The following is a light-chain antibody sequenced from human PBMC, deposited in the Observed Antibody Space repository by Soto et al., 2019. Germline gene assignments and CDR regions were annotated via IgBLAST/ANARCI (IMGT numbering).Light chain of an antibody. CDR2: DVN. CDR1: SSDVGGYNY. J-gene: IGLJ3*02. Sequence: QSVLTQFASVSGSPGQSIAISCTGTSSDVGGYNYVSWYQQHPGKAPKLMSYDVNNRPSGVSDRFSGSKSGNTASLTISGLQAEYEADYYCSSYTSSSTRVFGGGTQLTVL. CDR3: SSYTSSSTRV. V-gene: IGLV2-14*01.